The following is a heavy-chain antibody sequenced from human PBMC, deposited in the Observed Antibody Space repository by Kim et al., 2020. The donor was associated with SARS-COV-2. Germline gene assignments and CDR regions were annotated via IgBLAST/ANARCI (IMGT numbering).Heavy chain of an antibody. Sequence: SDTLSLTCAVAGASIGSHYWSWIRQPPGKRLEWIAQIYNSGSINYNPSLKSRVSISVDTSKNQFSLQLRSVSATDTAMYYCARHSVGSGSQYNLDLWGQGTPVTVSS. CDR3: ARHSVGSGSQYNLDL. CDR1: GASIGSHY. V-gene: IGHV4-59*08. D-gene: IGHD3-10*01. J-gene: IGHJ4*02. CDR2: IYNSGSI.